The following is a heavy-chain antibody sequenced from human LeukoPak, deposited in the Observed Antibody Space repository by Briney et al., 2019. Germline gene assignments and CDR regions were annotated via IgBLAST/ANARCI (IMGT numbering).Heavy chain of an antibody. CDR1: GFTFSSYA. CDR3: AKDGVPSRWFGRNYFDY. D-gene: IGHD3-10*01. V-gene: IGHV3-30*04. Sequence: GGSLRLSCAASGFTFSSYAMHWVRQAPGKGLEWVAVISYDGSNKYYADSVKGRFTISRDNYKNTLYLKMNNLRAEDTAVYYCAKDGVPSRWFGRNYFDYWGQGALVTVSS. J-gene: IGHJ4*02. CDR2: ISYDGSNK.